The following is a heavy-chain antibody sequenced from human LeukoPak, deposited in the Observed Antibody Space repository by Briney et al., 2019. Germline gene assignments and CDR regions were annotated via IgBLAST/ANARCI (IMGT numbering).Heavy chain of an antibody. CDR3: ARRYYDILTGYLADY. V-gene: IGHV4-59*12. D-gene: IGHD3-9*01. CDR2: IFHSGST. Sequence: SETLSLTCTVSSGSISTYYWSWIRQSPGKGLEWMGYIFHSGSTTYNPSLSSRLTISVDTSKNQFSLELRSVTAADTAVYYCARRYYDILTGYLADYWGQGTLVTVSS. J-gene: IGHJ4*02. CDR1: SGSISTYY.